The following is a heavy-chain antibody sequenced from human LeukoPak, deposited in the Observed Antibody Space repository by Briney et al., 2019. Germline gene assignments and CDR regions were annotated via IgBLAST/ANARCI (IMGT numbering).Heavy chain of an antibody. CDR3: ARSGGNSLLHFDY. CDR2: IYTSGST. D-gene: IGHD4-23*01. Sequence: PSETLSLTCTVSGGSISSGSYYWSWIRQPAGKGLEWIGRIYTSGSTNYNPSLKSRVTISVDTSKNQFSLKLSSVTAADTAVYYCARSGGNSLLHFDYWGQGTLVTVSS. V-gene: IGHV4-61*02. CDR1: GGSISSGSYY. J-gene: IGHJ4*02.